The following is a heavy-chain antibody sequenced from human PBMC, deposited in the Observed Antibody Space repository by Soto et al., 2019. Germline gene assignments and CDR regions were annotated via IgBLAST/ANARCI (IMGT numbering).Heavy chain of an antibody. CDR2: INSDGSIT. Sequence: EVQLVESGGGLVQPGGSLRLSCAASGFTCSRYWMHWVRQAPGKGLVWVSRINSDGSITNYADSVKGRFTISRDNAKNTLYLHMNSLRAEDTAVYYCARQEGAAFYYDGMDVWGQGTTVTVSS. CDR3: ARQEGAAFYYDGMDV. J-gene: IGHJ6*02. V-gene: IGHV3-74*01. CDR1: GFTCSRYW.